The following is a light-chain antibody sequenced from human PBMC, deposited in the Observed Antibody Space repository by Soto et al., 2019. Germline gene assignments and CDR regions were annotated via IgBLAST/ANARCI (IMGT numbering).Light chain of an antibody. J-gene: IGLJ2*01. CDR2: EVS. CDR3: SSYAGSNNYVV. Sequence: QSVLTQPPSASRSPGQSVTISCTGTSGDVGGYNYVSWYQQHPGKAPKLMIYEVSKRPSGVPDRFSGSKSGNTASLAVSGLQAEDEADYYCSSYAGSNNYVVFGGGTKLTVL. V-gene: IGLV2-8*02. CDR1: SGDVGGYNY.